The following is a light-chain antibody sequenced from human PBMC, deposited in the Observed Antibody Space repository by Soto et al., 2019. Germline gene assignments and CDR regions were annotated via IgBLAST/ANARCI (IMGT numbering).Light chain of an antibody. CDR2: GVS. CDR1: QSVSSN. V-gene: IGKV3-15*01. Sequence: EIVMTQSPATLSVSPGERATLSCRASQSVSSNLAWYQQKPGQAPRLLIFGVSTRATGIPARFSGSGSGTDFTLNISSLQSEDFAVYYCQQYNNWPPIFTFGPGTKVDIK. CDR3: QQYNNWPPIFT. J-gene: IGKJ3*01.